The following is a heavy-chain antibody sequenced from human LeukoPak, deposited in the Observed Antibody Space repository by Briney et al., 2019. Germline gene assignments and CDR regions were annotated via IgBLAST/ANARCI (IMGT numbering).Heavy chain of an antibody. CDR3: ARRTYYDFWSGYEGGAFDI. D-gene: IGHD3-3*01. J-gene: IGHJ3*02. Sequence: PSETLSLTCAVSGGSGGSISSSNYWSWVRQPPGKGLEWIGSIYYSGSTYYNPSLKSRVTISVDTSKNQFSLKLSSVTAADTAVYYCARRTYYDFWSGYEGGAFDIWGQGTMVTVSS. CDR1: GGSGGSISSSNY. CDR2: IYYSGST. V-gene: IGHV4-39*01.